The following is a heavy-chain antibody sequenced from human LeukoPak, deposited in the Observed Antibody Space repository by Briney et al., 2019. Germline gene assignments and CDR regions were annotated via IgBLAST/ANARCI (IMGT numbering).Heavy chain of an antibody. CDR1: GFTFST. Sequence: GGSLRLSCAASGFTFSTLNWVRPAQGKGLEWVSSISSSGSSKYYADSLKGRFTISRDNVKNSLYLQMNSLRAEDTALYYCARMGYSSTLPDYWGQGTLVTVSS. J-gene: IGHJ4*02. D-gene: IGHD6-13*01. CDR2: ISSSGSSK. CDR3: ARMGYSSTLPDY. V-gene: IGHV3-21*01.